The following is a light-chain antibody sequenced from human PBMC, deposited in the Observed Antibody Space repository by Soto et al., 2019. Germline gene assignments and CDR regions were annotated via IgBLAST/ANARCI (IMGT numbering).Light chain of an antibody. Sequence: MYNSPSTLSLNVRDRVTITCRASQSIISYLNWYQQKPGNAPKLLIYAASSLQSGVPSRFSGSGSGTDFTLTISSLQPEDFATYYCQQSDWTLLLNSFG. J-gene: IGKJ2*03. CDR3: QQSDWTLLLNS. CDR2: AAS. V-gene: IGKV1-39*01. CDR1: QSIISY.